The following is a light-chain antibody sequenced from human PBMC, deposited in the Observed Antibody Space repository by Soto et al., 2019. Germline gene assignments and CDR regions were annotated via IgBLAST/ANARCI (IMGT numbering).Light chain of an antibody. V-gene: IGKV3-15*01. Sequence: VMPQSPATLSLSPGERVTLSCRASQSVGGDVAWYQQKPGPAPRLLIFGASTRATAVPARVSGSGSATEFTFTISSLQSEEGAVDYCQQYNHWPLTFGEGTKVDIK. J-gene: IGKJ4*01. CDR3: QQYNHWPLT. CDR2: GAS. CDR1: QSVGGD.